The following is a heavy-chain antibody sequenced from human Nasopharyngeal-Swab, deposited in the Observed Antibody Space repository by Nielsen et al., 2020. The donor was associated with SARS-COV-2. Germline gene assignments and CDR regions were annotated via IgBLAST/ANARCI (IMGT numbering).Heavy chain of an antibody. CDR1: GFTFSGSA. V-gene: IGHV3-73*01. CDR2: IRSKANSYAT. D-gene: IGHD1-26*01. CDR3: ATDLPVRRSEWELLQAPYYYYGMDV. J-gene: IGHJ6*02. Sequence: GESLKISCAASGFTFSGSAMHWVRQASGKGLEWVGRIRSKANSYATAYAASVKGRFTISRDDSKNTAYLQMNSLKTEDTAVYYCATDLPVRRSEWELLQAPYYYYGMDVWGQGTTVTVSS.